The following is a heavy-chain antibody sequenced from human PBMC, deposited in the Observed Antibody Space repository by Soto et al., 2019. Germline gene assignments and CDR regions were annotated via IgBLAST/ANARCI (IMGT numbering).Heavy chain of an antibody. CDR3: AKRTVGWYFDL. CDR1: GYTFTSYY. V-gene: IGHV1-46*01. Sequence: ASVKVSCTASGYTFTSYYMHWVRQAPGQGLEWMGIINPSGGSTSYAQKFQGRVTMTRDTSTSTVYMELSSLRSEDTAVYYCAKRTVGWYFDLWGRGTLVTVSS. CDR2: INPSGGST. D-gene: IGHD4-17*01. J-gene: IGHJ2*01.